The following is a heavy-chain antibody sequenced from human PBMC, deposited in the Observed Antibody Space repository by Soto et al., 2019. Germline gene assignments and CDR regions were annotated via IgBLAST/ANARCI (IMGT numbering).Heavy chain of an antibody. Sequence: EVQLLESEGGLVQPGGSLSLSCAASGFTFSSYAMSWVRQAPGKGLEWVSIIGVGGGDRYYPESVKGRFTISRDNSRDTLYLEMNSLRDEDTAVYYCARVRFGELVWGQGTLVTVSS. CDR2: IGVGGGDR. J-gene: IGHJ4*02. CDR3: ARVRFGELV. V-gene: IGHV3-23*01. CDR1: GFTFSSYA. D-gene: IGHD3-10*01.